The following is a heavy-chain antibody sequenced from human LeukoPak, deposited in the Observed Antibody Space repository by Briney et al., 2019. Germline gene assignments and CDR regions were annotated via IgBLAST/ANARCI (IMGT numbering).Heavy chain of an antibody. V-gene: IGHV1-2*02. CDR3: ARDTVVQFKYQLLSGPVYYFDY. CDR2: INPNSGGT. J-gene: IGHJ4*02. Sequence: GASVKVSCKASGYTFTSYGISWVRQAPGQGLEWMGWINPNSGGTNYAQKFQGRVTMTRDTSISTAYMELSRLRSDDTAVYYCARDTVVQFKYQLLSGPVYYFDYWGQGTLVTVSS. D-gene: IGHD2-2*01. CDR1: GYTFTSYG.